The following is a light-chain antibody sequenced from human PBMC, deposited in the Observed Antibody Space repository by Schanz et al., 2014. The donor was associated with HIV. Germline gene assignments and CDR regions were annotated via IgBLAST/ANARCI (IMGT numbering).Light chain of an antibody. CDR3: SSYTSSSTGV. CDR2: EVT. Sequence: QSALTQPASVSGSPGQSITISCTGTSSDVGSYSLVSWYQQHPGKAPKLMIYEVTKRPSGVSDRFSASKSGNTASLTISGLQAEDEADYYCSSYTSSSTGVFGGGTKLTVL. CDR1: SSDVGSYSL. J-gene: IGLJ3*02. V-gene: IGLV2-14*02.